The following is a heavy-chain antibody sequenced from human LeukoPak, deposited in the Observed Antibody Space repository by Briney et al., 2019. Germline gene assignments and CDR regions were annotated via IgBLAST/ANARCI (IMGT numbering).Heavy chain of an antibody. D-gene: IGHD3-16*02. CDR3: ASINYDYVWGSYRRTDY. CDR1: GFTFSSYA. Sequence: TGGSLRLSCAASGFTFSSYAMSWVRQAPGKGLEWVSAISGSGGSTYYADSVKGRFTISRDNSKNTLYLQMNSLRAEDTAVYYCASINYDYVWGSYRRTDYWGQGTLVTVSS. V-gene: IGHV3-23*01. CDR2: ISGSGGST. J-gene: IGHJ4*02.